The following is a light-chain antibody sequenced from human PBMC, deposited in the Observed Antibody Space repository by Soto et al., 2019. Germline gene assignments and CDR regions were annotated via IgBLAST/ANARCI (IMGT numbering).Light chain of an antibody. CDR2: GVT. J-gene: IGLJ1*01. CDR1: SSDVGGYKF. CDR3: TSHTSSSPFV. V-gene: IGLV2-14*01. Sequence: QSALTQPASVSGSPGQSITISCTGTSSDVGGYKFVSWYQQHPGKAPKLMIYGVTSRPSGVSNRFSGSKSGNTASLTISGLQAEDEADYYCTSHTSSSPFVFGTGTKVTVL.